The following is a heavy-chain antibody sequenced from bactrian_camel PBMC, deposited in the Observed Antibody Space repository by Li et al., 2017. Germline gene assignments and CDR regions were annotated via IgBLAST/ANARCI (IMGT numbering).Heavy chain of an antibody. Sequence: VQLVESGGGLVQPGGSLTLTCTAALGFRFSSHPMSWVRQAPGEGLEWVSQISSLGATKRYADSVNGRFTISRGNAKNMMYLQMNSLKPEDTAVYYCAKDRSYGTRNWVQSTRGQGTQVTVS. CDR3: AKDRSYGTRNWVQST. V-gene: IGHV3S40*01. D-gene: IGHD3*01. CDR2: ISSLGATK. CDR1: GFRFSSHP. J-gene: IGHJ4*01.